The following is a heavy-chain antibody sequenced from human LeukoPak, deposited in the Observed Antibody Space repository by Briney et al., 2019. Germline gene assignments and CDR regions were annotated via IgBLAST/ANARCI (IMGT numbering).Heavy chain of an antibody. CDR3: ARNALLSDSDYGMDV. D-gene: IGHD3-9*01. V-gene: IGHV4-34*01. CDR1: GGSFSGYY. CDR2: INHSGST. Sequence: PSETLSLTCAVYGGSFSGYYWSWIRQPPGKGLEWIGEINHSGSTNYNPSLKSRVTISVDTSKNQFSLKVTSVTAADTAVYYCARNALLSDSDYGMDVWGQGTTVTVSS. J-gene: IGHJ6*02.